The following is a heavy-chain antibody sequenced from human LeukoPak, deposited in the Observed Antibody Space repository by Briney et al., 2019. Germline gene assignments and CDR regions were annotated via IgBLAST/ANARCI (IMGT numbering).Heavy chain of an antibody. V-gene: IGHV4-59*01. CDR3: ARAGEYYYGSGSYYN. CDR1: GGSISSYY. D-gene: IGHD3-10*01. Sequence: PSETLSLTCTVSGGSISSYYCSWIRQPPGKGLEWIGYIYYSGSTNYNPSLKSRVTISVDTSKTQFSLKLSSVTAADTAVYYCARAGEYYYGSGSYYNWGQGTLVTVSS. J-gene: IGHJ4*02. CDR2: IYYSGST.